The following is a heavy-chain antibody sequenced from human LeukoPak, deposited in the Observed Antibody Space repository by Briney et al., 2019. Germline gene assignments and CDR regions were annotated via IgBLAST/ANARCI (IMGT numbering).Heavy chain of an antibody. CDR3: ARKFCSGGSCPPDWFDP. CDR1: GFTFSSYA. J-gene: IGHJ5*02. V-gene: IGHV3-23*01. CDR2: ISGSGGST. D-gene: IGHD2-15*01. Sequence: GGSLRLSCAASGFTFSSYAMSWVRQAPGKGLEWVSAISGSGGSTYYADSVKGRFTISRDNSKNTLYLQMNSLRAEDTAVYYCARKFCSGGSCPPDWFDPWGQGTLVTVSS.